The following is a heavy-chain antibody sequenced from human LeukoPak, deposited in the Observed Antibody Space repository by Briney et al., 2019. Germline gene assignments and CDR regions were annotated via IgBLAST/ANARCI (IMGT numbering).Heavy chain of an antibody. D-gene: IGHD2-2*01. Sequence: SVKVSCKASGGTFSSYAISWVRQAPGQGLEWMGGIIPIFGTANYAQKFQGRVTITADESTSTAYMELSSLRSEDTAVYYCASGDIVVVPAAHVDYYYYMDVWGKGTTVTVSS. CDR1: GGTFSSYA. CDR3: ASGDIVVVPAAHVDYYYYMDV. J-gene: IGHJ6*03. CDR2: IIPIFGTA. V-gene: IGHV1-69*13.